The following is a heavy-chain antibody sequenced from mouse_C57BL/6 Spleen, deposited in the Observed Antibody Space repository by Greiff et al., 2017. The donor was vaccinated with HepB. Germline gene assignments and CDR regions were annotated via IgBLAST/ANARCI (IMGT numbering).Heavy chain of an antibody. Sequence: QVQLQQPGAELVRPGTSVKLSCKASGYTFTSYWMHWVKQRPGQGLEWIGVIDPSDSYTNYNQKFKGKATLTVDTSSSTAYMQLSSLTSEDSAVYYCANYGNPYYYAMDDWGQGTSVTVSS. V-gene: IGHV1-59*01. J-gene: IGHJ4*01. D-gene: IGHD2-1*01. CDR1: GYTFTSYW. CDR2: IDPSDSYT. CDR3: ANYGNPYYYAMDD.